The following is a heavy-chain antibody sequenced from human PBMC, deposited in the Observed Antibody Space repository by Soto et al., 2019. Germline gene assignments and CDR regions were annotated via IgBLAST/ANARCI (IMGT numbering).Heavy chain of an antibody. V-gene: IGHV4-61*01. CDR3: ARGGEPLGYYGLDV. J-gene: IGHJ6*02. CDR2: MYYTGVT. CDR1: GGSVRSGNHF. Sequence: SETLSLTCSVSGGSVRSGNHFWNWIRQPPGRGLEWLGYMYYTGVTNYNPSLKSRVSMSVDTSKDQFSLNLTSLTAADTAVYYCARGGEPLGYYGLDVWGEGTTGTVA.